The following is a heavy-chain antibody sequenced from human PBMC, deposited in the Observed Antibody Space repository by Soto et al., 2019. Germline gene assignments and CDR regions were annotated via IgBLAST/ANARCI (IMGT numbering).Heavy chain of an antibody. D-gene: IGHD6-13*01. J-gene: IGHJ4*02. CDR1: GGSISSYY. V-gene: IGHV4-59*01. CDR2: IYYSGST. Sequence: SETLSLTCTVSGGSISSYYWSWIRQPPGKGLEWIGYIYYSGSTNYNPSLKSRVTISVDTSKNQFSLKLSSVTAADTAVYYCAREAGLIAAADSWQYFDYWGQGTLVTVSS. CDR3: AREAGLIAAADSWQYFDY.